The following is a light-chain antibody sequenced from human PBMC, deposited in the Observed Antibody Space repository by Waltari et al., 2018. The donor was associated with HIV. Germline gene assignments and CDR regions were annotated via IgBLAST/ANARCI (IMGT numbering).Light chain of an antibody. J-gene: IGKJ1*01. CDR1: QTISGSY. CDR2: GAS. Sequence: EIVLTQSPGTLSLSPGERATLSCRASQTISGSYLAWYQQKPGQAPRLLFYGASSRATGIADRFRGSGSGTDFTLTISSLEPEDFGVYYCQQFGSLPRTFGQGTKVEV. CDR3: QQFGSLPRT. V-gene: IGKV3-20*01.